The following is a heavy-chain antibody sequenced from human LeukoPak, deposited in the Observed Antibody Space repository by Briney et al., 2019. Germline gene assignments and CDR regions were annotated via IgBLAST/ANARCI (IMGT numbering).Heavy chain of an antibody. J-gene: IGHJ4*02. V-gene: IGHV4-61*01. CDR2: IYYSRST. Sequence: KPSETLSLTCTVSGGSVSSDSYYWSCIRQPPGKELEWIGYIYYSRSTNYNPSLKSRVTISVDTSKNQFSLKLSSVTAADTAVYYCARDARGDRYGYWGQGTLVTVSS. D-gene: IGHD1-1*01. CDR3: ARDARGDRYGY. CDR1: GGSVSSDSYY.